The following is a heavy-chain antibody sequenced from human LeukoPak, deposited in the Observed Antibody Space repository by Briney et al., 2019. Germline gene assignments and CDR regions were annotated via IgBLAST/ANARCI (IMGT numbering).Heavy chain of an antibody. D-gene: IGHD4-17*01. V-gene: IGHV3-23*01. Sequence: SGGSLRLSCTASGFTFYDYAMSWVRQAPGKGLQWVSALTTSGDMTHYADSVKVRFTISRDNSKNTLHLQMNSLRAEDTAIYYCAKHNGDYRYLDYWGQGTLVTVSS. CDR3: AKHNGDYRYLDY. J-gene: IGHJ4*02. CDR2: LTTSGDMT. CDR1: GFTFYDYA.